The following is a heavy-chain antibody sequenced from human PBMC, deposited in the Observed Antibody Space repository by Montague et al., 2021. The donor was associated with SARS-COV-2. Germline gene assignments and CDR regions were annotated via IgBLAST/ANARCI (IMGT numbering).Heavy chain of an antibody. Sequence: SETLSLTCTVSGGSISSTAYYWGWIRQPPGKGLEWIGSIYYTVNTYYNPSLKSRVTISVDASKNQFSLKLSSVTAADTAVYYCAAQTDYYYYSLDVWGQGTTATVS. CDR3: AAQTDYYYYSLDV. J-gene: IGHJ6*02. CDR2: IYYTVNT. V-gene: IGHV4-39*01. CDR1: GGSISSTAYY.